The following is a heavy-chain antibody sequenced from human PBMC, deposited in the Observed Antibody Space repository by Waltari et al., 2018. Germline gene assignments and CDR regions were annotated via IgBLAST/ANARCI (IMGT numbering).Heavy chain of an antibody. J-gene: IGHJ4*02. CDR3: AKDIGGGYHSNDY. D-gene: IGHD1-26*01. CDR1: GFTFSSYT. CDR2: ISSGSSYI. V-gene: IGHV3-21*01. Sequence: EVQLVESGGGLVKPGGSLRLSWAASGFTFSSYTMNWVRQAPGKGLEWVSSISSGSSYIYYADSVKGRFTISRDNAKNSLYVQMTSLRAEDTAVYYCAKDIGGGYHSNDYWGQGTLVTVSS.